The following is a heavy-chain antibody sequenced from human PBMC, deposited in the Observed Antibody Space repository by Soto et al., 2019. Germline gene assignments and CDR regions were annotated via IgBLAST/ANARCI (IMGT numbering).Heavy chain of an antibody. CDR3: AKLPPYYYGSGSYLDY. V-gene: IGHV3-23*01. D-gene: IGHD3-10*01. J-gene: IGHJ4*02. CDR1: GFTFSRHG. Sequence: GGSLRLSCVASGFTFSRHGLSWVRQAPGKGLEWVSTINPSGDSTFYADSVKGRFTISRDNSKNTLYLQMNSLRAEDTAVYYCAKLPPYYYGSGSYLDYWGQGTLVTVSS. CDR2: INPSGDST.